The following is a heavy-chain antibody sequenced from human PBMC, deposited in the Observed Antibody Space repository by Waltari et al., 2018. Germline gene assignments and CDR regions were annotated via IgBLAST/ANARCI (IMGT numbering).Heavy chain of an antibody. CDR3: AKGGYGYDFNFFDP. J-gene: IGHJ5*02. CDR2: IWETGRRE. V-gene: IGHV3-33*03. CDR1: GFIFGDYA. Sequence: QVHLVESGGGVVQPGTSLRLSCAASGFIFGDYAMHWVRQAPGKGPEWVAIIWETGRREIYADSVKGRFTVSRYNANSMLFLQMNSLRVEDTAVYFCAKGGYGYDFNFFDPWGQGTLVTVSS. D-gene: IGHD5-12*01.